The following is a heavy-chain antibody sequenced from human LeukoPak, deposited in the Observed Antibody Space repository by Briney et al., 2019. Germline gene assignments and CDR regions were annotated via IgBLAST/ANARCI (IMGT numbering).Heavy chain of an antibody. Sequence: SETLSLTCAVYGGSFSDSYWTWIRQRPGKGLEWIGEIHHSGTTNFNPPLQSRVSISVDTAKNQFFLRVASMTAADTALYYCARGRKVSAVRRINWARHENYFFYYIDVWGKGTSVSVSS. J-gene: IGHJ6*03. CDR1: GGSFSDSY. CDR3: ARGRKVSAVRRINWARHENYFFYYIDV. V-gene: IGHV4-34*01. CDR2: IHHSGTT. D-gene: IGHD1-14*01.